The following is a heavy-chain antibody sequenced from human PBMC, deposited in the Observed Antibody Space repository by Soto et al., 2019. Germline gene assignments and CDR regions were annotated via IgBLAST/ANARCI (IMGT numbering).Heavy chain of an antibody. CDR1: GYTFTSYY. CDR3: ARDKTTDYYDSSGYYSGVRTRYYYYYGMDV. CDR2: INPSGGST. V-gene: IGHV1-46*01. J-gene: IGHJ6*02. D-gene: IGHD3-22*01. Sequence: ASVKVSCKASGYTFTSYYMHWVRQAPGQGLEWMGIINPSGGSTSYAQKFQGRVTMTRDTSTSTVYMELSSLRSEDTAVYYCARDKTTDYYDSSGYYSGVRTRYYYYYGMDVWGQGTTVTVSS.